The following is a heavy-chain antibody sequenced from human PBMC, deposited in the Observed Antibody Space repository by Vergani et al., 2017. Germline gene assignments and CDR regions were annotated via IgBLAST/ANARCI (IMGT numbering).Heavy chain of an antibody. CDR3: ARDYSCCQPDFDY. Sequence: EVQLVESGGGLVQPGGSLRLSCAASGFTFSSYWMSWVRQAPGKGLEWVANIKQDGSEKYYVDSVKGRFTISRDNAKNSLYLQMNSLRAEDTAVYYCARDYSCCQPDFDYWGQGTLVTVSS. D-gene: IGHD2-15*01. CDR2: IKQDGSEK. J-gene: IGHJ4*02. CDR1: GFTFSSYW. V-gene: IGHV3-7*01.